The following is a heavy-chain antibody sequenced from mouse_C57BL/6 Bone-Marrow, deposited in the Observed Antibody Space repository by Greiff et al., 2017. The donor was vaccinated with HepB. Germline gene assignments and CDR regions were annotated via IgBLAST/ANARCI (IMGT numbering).Heavy chain of an antibody. CDR1: GFTFSSYA. D-gene: IGHD2-3*01. Sequence: EVKLMESGGGLVKPGGSLKLSCAASGFTFSSYAMSWVRQTPEKRLEWVATISDGGSYTYYPDNVKGRFTISRDNAKNNLYLQMSHLKYEDTAMYYCARDGYYLVAYWGQGTLVTVSA. V-gene: IGHV5-4*01. CDR2: ISDGGSYT. J-gene: IGHJ3*01. CDR3: ARDGYYLVAY.